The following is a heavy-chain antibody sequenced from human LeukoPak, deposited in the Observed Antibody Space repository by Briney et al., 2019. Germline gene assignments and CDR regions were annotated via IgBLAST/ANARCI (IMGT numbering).Heavy chain of an antibody. J-gene: IGHJ4*02. Sequence: SETLSLTCTVSGDFISSSSYYWGWIRQPPGKGLEWIGSIYYSGSTYNNPSLKSRVTISLDMSKNQFSLRLSSVTAADTAVYYCARGFRGASFDYWGQGTLVTVSS. CDR2: IYYSGST. V-gene: IGHV4-39*07. D-gene: IGHD1-26*01. CDR1: GDFISSSSYY. CDR3: ARGFRGASFDY.